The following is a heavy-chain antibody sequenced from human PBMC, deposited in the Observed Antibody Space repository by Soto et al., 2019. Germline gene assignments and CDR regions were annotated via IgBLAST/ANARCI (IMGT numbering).Heavy chain of an antibody. CDR2: MNPNSGNT. V-gene: IGHV1-8*01. Sequence: ASLKVSCKASGYTFTSYDINWVRQATGQGLEWMGWMNPNSGNTGYAQKFQGRVTTTRNTSISTAYMELSSLRAEDTAVYYCALTGVDYVRYYGMDVWGQGTTVTVSS. D-gene: IGHD7-27*01. CDR1: GYTFTSYD. CDR3: ALTGVDYVRYYGMDV. J-gene: IGHJ6*02.